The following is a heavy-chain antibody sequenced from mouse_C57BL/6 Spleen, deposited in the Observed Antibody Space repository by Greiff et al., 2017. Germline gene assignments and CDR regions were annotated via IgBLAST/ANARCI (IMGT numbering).Heavy chain of an antibody. V-gene: IGHV5-4*01. CDR3: ARDREYYYGSSYGYFDY. CDR2: ISDGGSYT. CDR1: GFTFSSYA. D-gene: IGHD1-1*01. Sequence: EVQRVESGGGLVKPGGSLKLSCAASGFTFSSYAMSWVRQTPEKRLEWVATISDGGSYTYYPDNVKGRFTISRDNAKNNLYLQMSHLKSEDTAMYYCARDREYYYGSSYGYFDYWGQGTTLTVSS. J-gene: IGHJ2*01.